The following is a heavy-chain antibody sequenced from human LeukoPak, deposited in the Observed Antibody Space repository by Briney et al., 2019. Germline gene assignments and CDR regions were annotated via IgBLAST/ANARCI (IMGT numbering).Heavy chain of an antibody. CDR3: ARERVGYTIDRGFDQ. Sequence: SETLSLTCTVSGASVGSSDFYWNWIRQPAGKGLEWIGRGYTSGTTDYNPSLKSRLTISVDTSTNRFSLKLSSVTAADTAVYCARERVGYTIDRGFDQWGQGILVTVSS. J-gene: IGHJ4*02. D-gene: IGHD1-26*01. V-gene: IGHV4-61*02. CDR2: GYTSGTT. CDR1: GASVGSSDFY.